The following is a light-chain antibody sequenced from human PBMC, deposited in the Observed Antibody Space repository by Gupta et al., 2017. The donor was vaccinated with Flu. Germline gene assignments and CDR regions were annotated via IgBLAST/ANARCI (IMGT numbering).Light chain of an antibody. Sequence: PATLSLSPGERATPSWRARQSDSNYLTWYQHKPVQTPRLLIYDTSNRATGIPARFSGSGSGTDCTLTISSLEPEDVAGYYCQQDIQGPKTFGQGTRLEIK. CDR3: QQDIQGPKT. CDR2: DTS. V-gene: IGKV3-11*01. J-gene: IGKJ2*01. CDR1: QSDSNY.